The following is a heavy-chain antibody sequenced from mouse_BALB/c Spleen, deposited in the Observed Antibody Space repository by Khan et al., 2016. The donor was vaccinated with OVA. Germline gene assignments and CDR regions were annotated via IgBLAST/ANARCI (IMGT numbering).Heavy chain of an antibody. D-gene: IGHD2-3*01. CDR1: GYTFTNYG. V-gene: IGHV9-3*02. CDR2: INTNTGEP. Sequence: QIQLVQSGPVLKKPGETVKISCKASGYTFTNYGMNWVKQAPGKVLKWMGWINTNTGEPTYAEEFKGRFAFSLETSASTAYLQINNLKNEDTATYFCARSRWLLPAMDYWGQGTSVTVSS. J-gene: IGHJ4*01. CDR3: ARSRWLLPAMDY.